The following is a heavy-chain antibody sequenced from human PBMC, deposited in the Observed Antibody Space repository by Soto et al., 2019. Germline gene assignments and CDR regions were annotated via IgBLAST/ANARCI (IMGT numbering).Heavy chain of an antibody. Sequence: ASVKVSCKASGGTFSSYAISWVRQAPGQGLEWMGGIIPIFGTANYAQKFQGRVTVTADESTSTAYMELSSLRSEDTAVYYCVRVRSSRGLGGSDAFDIWGQGTMVTVSS. D-gene: IGHD3-16*01. CDR3: VRVRSSRGLGGSDAFDI. V-gene: IGHV1-69*13. CDR1: GGTFSSYA. CDR2: IIPIFGTA. J-gene: IGHJ3*02.